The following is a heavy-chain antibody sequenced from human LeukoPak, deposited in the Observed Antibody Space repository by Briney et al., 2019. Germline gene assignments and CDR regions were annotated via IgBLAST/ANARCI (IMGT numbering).Heavy chain of an antibody. CDR3: ARRVAGSYHDAFDI. V-gene: IGHV5-51*01. CDR1: GYSFSSYW. D-gene: IGHD1-26*01. J-gene: IGHJ3*02. Sequence: GESLKISCKGSGYSFSSYWIGWVRQMPGEGLEWMGIIYPGDSDTRYSPSFQGQVTISADKSISTAYLQWSSLRASDTAMYYCARRVAGSYHDAFDIWGQGTMVTVSS. CDR2: IYPGDSDT.